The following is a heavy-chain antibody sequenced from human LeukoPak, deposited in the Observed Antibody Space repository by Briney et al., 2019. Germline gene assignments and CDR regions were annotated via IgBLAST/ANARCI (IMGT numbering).Heavy chain of an antibody. CDR1: GFTFSSSW. J-gene: IGHJ4*02. Sequence: GGSLRLSCAASGFTFSSSWVHWVRQAPGQELVWVSRINGDGTTINYADSVKGRFTISRDNAKNTLYLQMNSLRPEDTAVYYCATAGAFYFENWGQGTLVTVSS. D-gene: IGHD1-1*01. V-gene: IGHV3-74*01. CDR2: INGDGTTI. CDR3: ATAGAFYFEN.